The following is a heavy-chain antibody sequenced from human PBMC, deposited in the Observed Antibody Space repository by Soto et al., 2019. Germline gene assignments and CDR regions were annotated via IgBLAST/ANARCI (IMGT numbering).Heavy chain of an antibody. Sequence: GASVKVSCKASGYTFTNFGFTWVRRAPGQGLEWMGWISAYTDTPNYAQKFQGRVTMNIDTSTSTAYMDLRSLTSDNTAVYYCARVIPGVEDWFDPWGQGTLVTVSS. CDR1: GYTFTNFG. J-gene: IGHJ5*02. D-gene: IGHD2-2*01. V-gene: IGHV1-18*01. CDR3: ARVIPGVEDWFDP. CDR2: ISAYTDTP.